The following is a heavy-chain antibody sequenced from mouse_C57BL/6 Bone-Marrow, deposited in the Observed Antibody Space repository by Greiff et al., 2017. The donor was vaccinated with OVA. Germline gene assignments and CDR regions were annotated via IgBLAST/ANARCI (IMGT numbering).Heavy chain of an antibody. CDR1: GYTFTSYW. V-gene: IGHV1-55*01. CDR3: ARSLLAY. CDR2: IYPGSGST. Sequence: QVQLQQPGAELVKPGASVKMSCKASGYTFTSYWITWVKQRPGQGLERIGDIYPGSGSTNYNEEFKSKATLTVDTSSSTAYMQLSSLTSEDSAVYYCARSLLAYWGQGTLVTVSA. J-gene: IGHJ3*01.